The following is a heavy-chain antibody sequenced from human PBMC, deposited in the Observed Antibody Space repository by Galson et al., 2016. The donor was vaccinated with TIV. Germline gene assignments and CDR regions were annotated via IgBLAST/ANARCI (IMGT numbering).Heavy chain of an antibody. CDR3: ARDYTVIVMGEGWNNHYGMDV. V-gene: IGHV1-2*02. Sequence: SVKVSCKASGYTFTGYYMHWVRQAPGQGLEWMGWINPDSGDTNYSQKFQGRVTMTRDTSINTAYMELSNLKSDDTATYYCARDYTVIVMGEGWNNHYGMDVWGQGTTVTVSS. CDR1: GYTFTGYY. J-gene: IGHJ6*02. CDR2: INPDSGDT. D-gene: IGHD2/OR15-2a*01.